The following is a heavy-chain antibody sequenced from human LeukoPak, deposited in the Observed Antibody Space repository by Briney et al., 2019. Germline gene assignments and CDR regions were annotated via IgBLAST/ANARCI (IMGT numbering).Heavy chain of an antibody. Sequence: QPGGTLRLSCAASGFTFSSYGMSWVRQAPGKGLEWVSAISGSGGSTYYADSVKGRFTISRDNSKNTLYLQMNSLRAEDTAVYYCAKDLSGWYYFFDYWGQGTLVTVSS. CDR1: GFTFSSYG. V-gene: IGHV3-23*01. CDR2: ISGSGGST. CDR3: AKDLSGWYYFFDY. J-gene: IGHJ4*02. D-gene: IGHD6-19*01.